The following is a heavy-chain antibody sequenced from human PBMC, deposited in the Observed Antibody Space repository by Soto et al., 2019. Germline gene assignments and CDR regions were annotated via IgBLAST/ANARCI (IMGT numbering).Heavy chain of an antibody. D-gene: IGHD6-6*01. CDR2: IWYDGSNK. V-gene: IGHV3-33*01. Sequence: LRLCCAASGFTFSSYGMHWVRQAPGKGLEWVAVIWYDGSNKYYADSVKGRFTISRDNSKNTLYLQMNSLRAEDTAVYYCARTMAARQGYYYYGMDVWGQGTTVTVSS. J-gene: IGHJ6*02. CDR1: GFTFSSYG. CDR3: ARTMAARQGYYYYGMDV.